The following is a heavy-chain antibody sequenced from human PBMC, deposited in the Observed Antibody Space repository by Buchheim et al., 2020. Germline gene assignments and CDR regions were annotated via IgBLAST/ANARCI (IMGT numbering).Heavy chain of an antibody. D-gene: IGHD3-22*01. CDR2: IWYDGNNK. CDR3: ARDGDSNGLLAY. J-gene: IGHJ4*02. CDR1: GFTISNYG. V-gene: IGHV3-33*01. Sequence: QVQLLESGGGVVQPGRSLRLSCVASGFTISNYGMYWVRQTPGKGLEWVAVIWYDGNNKYYADSVKGRFTISRDSSKNTLYLQMNSLRAEDTAVYYCARDGDSNGLLAYWGQGTL.